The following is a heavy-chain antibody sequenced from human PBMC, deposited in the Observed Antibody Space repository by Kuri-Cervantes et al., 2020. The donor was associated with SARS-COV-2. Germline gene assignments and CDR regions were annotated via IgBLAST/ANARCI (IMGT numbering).Heavy chain of an antibody. CDR3: AGYFDSSGFAFDY. CDR1: GYTFTGYY. D-gene: IGHD3-22*01. J-gene: IGHJ4*02. CDR2: INPNSGGT. Sequence: ASVKVSCKASGYTFTGYYMHWVRQAPGQGLEWMGWINPNSGGTNYAQKSQGRVTMTRDTSISTAYMELSRLRSDDTAVYYCAGYFDSSGFAFDYWGQGTLVTVSS. V-gene: IGHV1-2*02.